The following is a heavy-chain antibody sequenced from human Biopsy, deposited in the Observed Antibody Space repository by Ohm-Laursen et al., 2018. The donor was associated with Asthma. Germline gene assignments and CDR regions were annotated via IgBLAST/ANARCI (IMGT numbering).Heavy chain of an antibody. J-gene: IGHJ4*02. Sequence: SLRLSCAASGFTFNSYGMHWVRQAPGKGLEWVACISYDGSNKYYADSVRGRFTISRDYSKNTLYLQMHSLRAEDTAVYYCARGDSSNWSHYYFDYWGQGTLVTVSS. CDR3: ARGDSSNWSHYYFDY. CDR1: GFTFNSYG. V-gene: IGHV3-30*03. D-gene: IGHD3-22*01. CDR2: ISYDGSNK.